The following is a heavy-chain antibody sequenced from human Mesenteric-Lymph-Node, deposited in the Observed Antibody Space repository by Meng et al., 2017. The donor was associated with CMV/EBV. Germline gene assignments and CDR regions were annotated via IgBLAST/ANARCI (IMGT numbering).Heavy chain of an antibody. CDR2: IYYSGST. Sequence: LQLQESGQGLVKPSETLSLPCTVPVGSISSSSYYWGWIRQPPGKGLEWMGSIYYSGSTYYNPSLKSRVTISVDAYKNQVSLKLSSVTAADTAVYYCARDGDYYDSSGYNPFDYWGQGTLVTVSS. J-gene: IGHJ4*02. D-gene: IGHD3-22*01. CDR3: ARDGDYYDSSGYNPFDY. V-gene: IGHV4-39*07. CDR1: VGSISSSSYY.